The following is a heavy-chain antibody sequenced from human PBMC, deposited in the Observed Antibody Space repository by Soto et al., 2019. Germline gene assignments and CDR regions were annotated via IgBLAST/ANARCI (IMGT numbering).Heavy chain of an antibody. CDR2: IYYSGST. Sequence: SETLSLTCTVSGGSISSSSYYWGWIRQPPGKGLEWIGSIYYSGSTYYNPSLKSRVTISVDTSKNQFSLKLSSVTAADTAVYYCARQGYVWGSYRPIDYWGQGXLVTVYS. CDR3: ARQGYVWGSYRPIDY. CDR1: GGSISSSSYY. V-gene: IGHV4-39*01. D-gene: IGHD3-16*02. J-gene: IGHJ4*02.